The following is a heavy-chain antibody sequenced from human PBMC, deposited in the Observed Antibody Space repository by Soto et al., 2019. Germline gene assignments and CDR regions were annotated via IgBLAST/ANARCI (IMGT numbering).Heavy chain of an antibody. V-gene: IGHV4-59*01. CDR2: IFHIGST. J-gene: IGHJ6*02. Sequence: SETLSLTCSVSGGSISGYYWSWLRQPPGKGLEWLGYIFHIGSTNYNPSLKSRVTMSLDTSKNQLSPKLNSVTAADTAVYYCASGNWGVNYGMDVWGQGTTVTVSS. CDR3: ASGNWGVNYGMDV. D-gene: IGHD7-27*01. CDR1: GGSISGYY.